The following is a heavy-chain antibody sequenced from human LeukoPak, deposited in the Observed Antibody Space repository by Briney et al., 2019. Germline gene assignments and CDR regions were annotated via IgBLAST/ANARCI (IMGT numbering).Heavy chain of an antibody. CDR2: IYHSGST. J-gene: IGHJ5*01. Sequence: PSETLSLTCTVSGVSISSYYWSWIRQPPGKGLEWIGEIYHSGSTNYNPSLKSRVTISVDKSKNQFSLKLSSVTAADTAVYYCARAGYCSGGSCYSFDCWGQGTLVTVSS. V-gene: IGHV4-59*12. D-gene: IGHD2-15*01. CDR1: GVSISSYY. CDR3: ARAGYCSGGSCYSFDC.